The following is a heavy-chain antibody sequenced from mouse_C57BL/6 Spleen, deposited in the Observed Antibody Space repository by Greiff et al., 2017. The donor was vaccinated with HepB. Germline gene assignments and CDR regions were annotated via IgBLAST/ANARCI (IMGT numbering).Heavy chain of an antibody. J-gene: IGHJ1*03. D-gene: IGHD1-1*01. V-gene: IGHV14-3*01. CDR2: IDPANGNT. CDR1: GFNIKNTY. CDR3: ARSYYYGSSYDWYFDV. Sequence: DVKLQESVAELVRPGASVKLSCTASGFNIKNTYMHWVKQRPEQGLEWIGRIDPANGNTKYAPKFQGKATITADTSSNTAYLQLSSLTSEDTAIYYCARSYYYGSSYDWYFDVWGTGTTVTVSS.